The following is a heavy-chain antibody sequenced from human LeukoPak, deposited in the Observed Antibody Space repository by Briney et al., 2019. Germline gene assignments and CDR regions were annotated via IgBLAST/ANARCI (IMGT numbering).Heavy chain of an antibody. V-gene: IGHV3-33*06. CDR3: AKSRVGYDY. CDR1: GFTFSNYA. CDR2: IWSDGNNK. J-gene: IGHJ4*02. D-gene: IGHD5-12*01. Sequence: GGSLRLSCAASGFTFSNYAMHWVRQAPGKGLEWVAVIWSDGNNKYYADSVKGRFTISRDNSKNTLYLQMNSLRAEDTAIYYCAKSRVGYDYWGQGTLVTVSS.